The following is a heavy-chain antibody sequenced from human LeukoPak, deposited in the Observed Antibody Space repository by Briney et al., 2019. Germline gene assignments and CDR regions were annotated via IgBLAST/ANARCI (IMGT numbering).Heavy chain of an antibody. CDR2: MNPNSGNT. CDR1: GYTFTSYD. Sequence: ASVKVSCNASGYTFTSYDINWVRQAPGQGLEWMGWMNPNSGNTGYAQKLQGRVTMTTHASTSTAYMELRSLRSDDAAVYYCARVPGVGVVYYMDVWGKGTAVTVSS. D-gene: IGHD3-3*01. J-gene: IGHJ6*03. V-gene: IGHV1-8*02. CDR3: ARVPGVGVVYYMDV.